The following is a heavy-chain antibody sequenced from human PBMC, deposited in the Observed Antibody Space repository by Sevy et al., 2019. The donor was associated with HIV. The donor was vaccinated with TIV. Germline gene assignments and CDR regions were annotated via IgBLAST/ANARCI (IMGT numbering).Heavy chain of an antibody. CDR3: AIDPRDGGDY. Sequence: GGFLRLSCAASGFIFSSYSMNWVRQAPGKGLEWISYISTGSTTIYYADSVKGRFTVSRDNARISLFLQMNSLRDEDTAVYYCAIDPRDGGDYWGQGTLVTVSS. CDR1: GFIFSSYS. V-gene: IGHV3-48*02. CDR2: ISTGSTTI. D-gene: IGHD3-16*01. J-gene: IGHJ4*02.